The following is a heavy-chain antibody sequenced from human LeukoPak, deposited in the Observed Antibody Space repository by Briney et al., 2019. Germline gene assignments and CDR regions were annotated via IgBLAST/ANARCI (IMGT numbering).Heavy chain of an antibody. J-gene: IGHJ6*03. CDR3: ARVKDCSSTSCYPSYYYYMDV. CDR1: GGSISSYY. D-gene: IGHD2-2*01. Sequence: SETLSLTCTVSGGSISSYYWNWIRQPAGKGLEWIGRIYTSESTNCNPSLKSRVTMSVDTSKNQFSLKLSSVTAADTAVYYCARVKDCSSTSCYPSYYYYMDVWGKGTTVTVSS. CDR2: IYTSEST. V-gene: IGHV4-4*07.